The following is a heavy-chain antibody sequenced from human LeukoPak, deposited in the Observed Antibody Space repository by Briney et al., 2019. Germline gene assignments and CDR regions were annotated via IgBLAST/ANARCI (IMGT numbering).Heavy chain of an antibody. CDR2: IYSGGST. CDR3: ARGGSYLSAFDI. J-gene: IGHJ3*02. D-gene: IGHD1-26*01. CDR1: GFTFSTYW. V-gene: IGHV3-53*05. Sequence: GGSLRLSCAASGFTFSTYWMSWVRQAPGKGLEWVSIIYSGGSTFYADSVKGRFTISRDNSKNTLYLQMNSLRAEDTAVYYCARGGSYLSAFDIWGQGTMVTVSS.